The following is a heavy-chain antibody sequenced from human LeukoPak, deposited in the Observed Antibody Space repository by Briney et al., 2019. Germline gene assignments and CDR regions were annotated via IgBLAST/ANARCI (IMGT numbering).Heavy chain of an antibody. D-gene: IGHD1-26*01. Sequence: PGGSLRLSCAASGFTVSSNYMNWVRQAPGQGLEWVSIIYSGGSTYYADSVKGRFTISRDNSKNTLYLQMNSLRAEDTAVYHCARGKPGLYCGIYQEGWFDPWGQGTLVTVSS. V-gene: IGHV3-53*01. J-gene: IGHJ5*02. CDR3: ARGKPGLYCGIYQEGWFDP. CDR1: GFTVSSNY. CDR2: IYSGGST.